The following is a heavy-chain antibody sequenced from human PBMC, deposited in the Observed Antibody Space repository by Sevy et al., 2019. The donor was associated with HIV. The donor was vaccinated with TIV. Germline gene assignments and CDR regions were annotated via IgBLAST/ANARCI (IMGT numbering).Heavy chain of an antibody. CDR2: IRFDGTIK. CDR1: GFTFSTYG. CDR3: AKVLHIVVVPAAIEYYYGMDV. Sequence: GGSLRLSCAASGFTFSTYGMHWVRQAPGKGLEWVAFIRFDGTIKYYTDSVKGRLTISRDNSKNTLYLQMNSLRAEDTALYFCAKVLHIVVVPAAIEYYYGMDVWGQGTTVSVSS. V-gene: IGHV3-30*02. J-gene: IGHJ6*02. D-gene: IGHD2-2*01.